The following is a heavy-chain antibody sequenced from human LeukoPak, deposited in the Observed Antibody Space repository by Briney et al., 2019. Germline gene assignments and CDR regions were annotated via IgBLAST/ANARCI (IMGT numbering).Heavy chain of an antibody. Sequence: KTSETLSLTCAVSGGSISSSNWWSWVRQPPGKGLEWIGEIYHSGSTNYNPSLKSRVTISVDKSKNQFSLKLSSVTAADTAVYYCARAPPRDRVTKSPDYYYYGMDVWGQGTTVTVSS. CDR2: IYHSGST. V-gene: IGHV4-4*02. CDR1: GGSISSSNW. D-gene: IGHD3-10*01. J-gene: IGHJ6*02. CDR3: ARAPPRDRVTKSPDYYYYGMDV.